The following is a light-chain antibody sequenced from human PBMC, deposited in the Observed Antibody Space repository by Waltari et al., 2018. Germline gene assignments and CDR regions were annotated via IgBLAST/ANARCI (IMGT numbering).Light chain of an antibody. V-gene: IGLV3-21*04. J-gene: IGLJ2*01. Sequence: YVLTQSPSMSVAPGETAWITCGGNSIGSKSVHWYQQKPGQAPLLVISYDRDRPSGIPGRFSGSNSGNTATLTISRVEAGDEADYYCQVWDRSSDHSVIFGGGTELTVL. CDR2: YDR. CDR3: QVWDRSSDHSVI. CDR1: SIGSKS.